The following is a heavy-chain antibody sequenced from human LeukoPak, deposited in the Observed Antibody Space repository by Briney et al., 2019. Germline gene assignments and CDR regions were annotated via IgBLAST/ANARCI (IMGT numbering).Heavy chain of an antibody. CDR2: INHSGST. CDR1: GGSFSGYY. J-gene: IGHJ5*02. V-gene: IGHV4-34*01. D-gene: IGHD2-2*01. Sequence: KPSETLSLTCAVYGGSFSGYYWSWIRQPPGKGLEWIGEINHSGSTNYNPSLKSRVTISVDTSKNQFSLKLSSVTAAHTAVYYCARGRLIVVVPAANNWFDPWGQGTLVTVSS. CDR3: ARGRLIVVVPAANNWFDP.